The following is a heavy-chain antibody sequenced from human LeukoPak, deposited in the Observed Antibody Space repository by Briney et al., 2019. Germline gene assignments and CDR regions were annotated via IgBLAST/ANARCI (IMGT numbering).Heavy chain of an antibody. CDR3: ARVAVGGPPTN. Sequence: GGSLRLSCAASGFTFSSYSMNWVRQAPGKGLEWVSVIYSGGSTYYADSVKGRFTISRDNSKNALYLQMNSLRAEDTAVYYCARVAVGGPPTNWGQGTLVTVSS. D-gene: IGHD3-16*01. CDR1: GFTFSSYS. J-gene: IGHJ4*02. CDR2: IYSGGST. V-gene: IGHV3-53*01.